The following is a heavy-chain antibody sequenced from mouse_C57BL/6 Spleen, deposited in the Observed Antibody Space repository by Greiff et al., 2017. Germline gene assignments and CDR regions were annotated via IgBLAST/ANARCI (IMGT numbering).Heavy chain of an antibody. CDR2: IRSKSSNYAT. CDR1: GFTFNTYA. D-gene: IGHD2-2*01. Sequence: DVHLVESGGGLVQPKGSLKLSCAASGFTFNTYAMHWVRQAPGKGLEWVARIRSKSSNYATYYADSVKDRFTISRDDSQSMLYLQMNNLKTEDTAMYYCVRGGIYYGYGYYFDYWGQGTTLTVSS. J-gene: IGHJ2*01. V-gene: IGHV10-3*01. CDR3: VRGGIYYGYGYYFDY.